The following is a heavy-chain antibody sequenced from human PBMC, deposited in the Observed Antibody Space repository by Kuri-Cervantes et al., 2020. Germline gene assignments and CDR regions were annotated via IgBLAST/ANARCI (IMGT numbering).Heavy chain of an antibody. J-gene: IGHJ6*03. V-gene: IGHV4-39*07. CDR1: GGSISSSSYY. D-gene: IGHD3-10*01. CDR3: ARGRYYYYYMDV. Sequence: SETLSLTCTVSGGSISSSSYYWGWIRQPPGKGLEWIGSIYYSGSTYYNPSLRSRVTISVDTSKNQFSLKLSSVTAADTAVYYCARGRYYYYYMDVWGKGTTVTVSS. CDR2: IYYSGST.